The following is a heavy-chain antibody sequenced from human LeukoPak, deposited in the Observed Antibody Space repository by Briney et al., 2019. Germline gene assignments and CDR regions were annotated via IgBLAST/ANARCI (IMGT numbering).Heavy chain of an antibody. Sequence: GESLKISCKGSGYSFTSYWIGWVRQMPGKGLEWMGIIYPGDSDTRYSPSFQGQVTISADKSISTAYLQWSSLKAPDTAMYYCASYGGSGWSHWVDAFDIWGQGTMVTVSS. CDR3: ASYGGSGWSHWVDAFDI. D-gene: IGHD6-19*01. CDR1: GYSFTSYW. J-gene: IGHJ3*02. CDR2: IYPGDSDT. V-gene: IGHV5-51*01.